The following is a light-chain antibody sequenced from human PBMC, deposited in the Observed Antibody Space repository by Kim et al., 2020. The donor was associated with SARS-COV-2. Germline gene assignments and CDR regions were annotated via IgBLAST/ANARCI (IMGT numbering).Light chain of an antibody. V-gene: IGKV3-20*01. CDR2: GAS. J-gene: IGKJ4*01. CDR1: HSVSSSY. CDR3: QQYGSSPLT. Sequence: SPGDRASLSCRASHSVSSSYLAWYQQKPGQAPRLLIYGASSRATDIPDRFSGSGSRTDFTLTISRLEPEDVAVYYCQQYGSSPLTFGGGTKVEIK.